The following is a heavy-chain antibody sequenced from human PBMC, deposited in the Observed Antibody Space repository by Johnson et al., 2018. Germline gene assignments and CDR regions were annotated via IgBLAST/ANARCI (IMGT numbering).Heavy chain of an antibody. V-gene: IGHV3-21*01. CDR2: ISSSSSYI. CDR1: GFTFSSYA. D-gene: IGHD4-17*01. CDR3: ARSQSAYYGDYVGAEYFQH. Sequence: VQLQESGGGLVQPGGSLRLSCAASGFTFSSYAMSWVRQAPGKGLEWVSSISSSSSYIHYADSLKGRFPISRDNAKNSLYLQINSLRAEDTAVYYCARSQSAYYGDYVGAEYFQHWGQGTLVTVSS. J-gene: IGHJ1*01.